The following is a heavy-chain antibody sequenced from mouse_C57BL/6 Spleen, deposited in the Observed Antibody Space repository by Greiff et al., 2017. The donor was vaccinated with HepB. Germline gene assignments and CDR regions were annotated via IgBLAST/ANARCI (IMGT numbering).Heavy chain of an antibody. CDR1: GYTFTSYW. V-gene: IGHV1-69*01. J-gene: IGHJ2*01. Sequence: QVQLQQPGAELVMPGASVKLSCKASGYTFTSYWMHWVKQRPGQGLEWIGEIDPSDSYTNYNQKFKGKSTLTVDKSSSTAYMQLSSLTSEDSAVYYCARWTGKGYFDYWGQGTTLTVSS. CDR2: IDPSDSYT. CDR3: ARWTGKGYFDY. D-gene: IGHD4-1*01.